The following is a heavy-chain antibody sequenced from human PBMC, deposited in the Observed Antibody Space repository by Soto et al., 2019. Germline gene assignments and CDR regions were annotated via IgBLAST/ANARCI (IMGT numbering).Heavy chain of an antibody. J-gene: IGHJ4*02. CDR1: GFTFSSYA. D-gene: IGHD4-17*01. V-gene: IGHV3-23*01. CDR2: ISASGGST. Sequence: GGSLRLSCATSGFTFSSYAMTWVRQAPGKGLEWVSAISASGGSTYYADSVKGRFTISRDNSRNSLYLQMNSLRAEDTAVYYCAKDRRVTTGPFDYWGQGTLVTVSS. CDR3: AKDRRVTTGPFDY.